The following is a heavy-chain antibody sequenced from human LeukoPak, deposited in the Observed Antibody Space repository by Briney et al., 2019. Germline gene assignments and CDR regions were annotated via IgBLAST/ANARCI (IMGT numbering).Heavy chain of an antibody. J-gene: IGHJ4*01. CDR2: ISYYGSDK. Sequence: GGSLRLSCAAPGFTFSSFGRHWVRQAPGKGLEWVAVISYYGSDKYYADSVKGRFTISRDNSKNTLYLQMNSLRAEDTAVYYCASGRAGNYYNHNDYWGQGTLVTVSS. CDR3: ASGRAGNYYNHNDY. D-gene: IGHD3-10*01. V-gene: IGHV3-30*03. CDR1: GFTFSSFG.